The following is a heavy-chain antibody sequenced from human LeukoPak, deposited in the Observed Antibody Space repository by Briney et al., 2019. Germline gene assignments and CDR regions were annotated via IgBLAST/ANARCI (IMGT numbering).Heavy chain of an antibody. J-gene: IGHJ3*02. CDR2: IYYSGST. D-gene: IGHD2-15*01. CDR1: GGSISSYY. CDR3: ARARVAGRNAFDI. V-gene: IGHV4-59*01. Sequence: SETLSLACTVSGGSISSYYWSWIRQPPGKGLEWIGYIYYSGSTNYNPSLKSRVTISVDTSKNQFSLKLSSVTAADTAVYYCARARVAGRNAFDIWGQGTMVTVSS.